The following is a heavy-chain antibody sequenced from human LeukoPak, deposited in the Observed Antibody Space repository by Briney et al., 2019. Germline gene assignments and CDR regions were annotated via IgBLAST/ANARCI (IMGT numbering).Heavy chain of an antibody. CDR2: ISYDGSNK. D-gene: IGHD4-17*01. CDR1: GFTFSSYA. J-gene: IGHJ4*02. CDR3: ARTRQPTVTTTIPDY. V-gene: IGHV3-30*04. Sequence: GGSLRLSCAASGFTFSSYAMHWVRQAPGKGLEWVAVISYDGSNKYYADSVKGRFTISRDNSKNTLYLQMNSLRAEDTAVYYCARTRQPTVTTTIPDYGGQGTLVTVSS.